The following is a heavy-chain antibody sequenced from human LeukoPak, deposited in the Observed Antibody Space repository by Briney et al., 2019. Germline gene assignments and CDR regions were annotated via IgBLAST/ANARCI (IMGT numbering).Heavy chain of an antibody. CDR3: ARDPLWGGSGSYYGH. CDR1: GFTFSSYW. CDR2: LKQDGSEK. Sequence: GGSLRLSCTASGFTFSSYWMSWVRQAPGKGLEWVANLKQDGSEKNYVDSVRGRFTISRDNAKNSLYLEMNSLRAEDTAVYYCARDPLWGGSGSYYGHWGQGTLVTVSS. V-gene: IGHV3-7*03. J-gene: IGHJ4*02. D-gene: IGHD3-10*01.